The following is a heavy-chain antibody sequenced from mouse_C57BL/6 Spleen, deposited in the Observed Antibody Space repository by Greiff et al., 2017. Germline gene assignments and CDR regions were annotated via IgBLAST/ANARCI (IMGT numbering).Heavy chain of an antibody. CDR1: GYTFTNYW. J-gene: IGHJ2*01. Sequence: QVQLKQSGAELVRPGTSVKMSCKASGYTFTNYWIGWAKQRPGHGLEWIGDIYPGGGYTNYNEKFKGKATLTADKSSSTAYMHFSSLTSEDSAIYDGARRITTVVAHFDYWGQGTTLTVSS. V-gene: IGHV1-63*01. CDR2: IYPGGGYT. CDR3: ARRITTVVAHFDY. D-gene: IGHD1-1*01.